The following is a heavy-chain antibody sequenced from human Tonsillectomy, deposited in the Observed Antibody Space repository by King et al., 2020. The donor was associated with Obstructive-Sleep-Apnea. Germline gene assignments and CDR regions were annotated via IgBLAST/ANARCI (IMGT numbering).Heavy chain of an antibody. CDR1: GFTFSGYY. D-gene: IGHD4-17*01. V-gene: IGHV3-11*01. Sequence: VQLVESGGGLVKPGGSLRLACAASGFTFSGYYMSWIRQAPGKGLEWVSYISSSGSNIYYADSVKGRFTNSRDNAKNSLYLQLNSLRAEDTAVYYCAREYGEYGHYYHYGMDVWGQGTMVTVSS. J-gene: IGHJ6*02. CDR3: AREYGEYGHYYHYGMDV. CDR2: ISSSGSNI.